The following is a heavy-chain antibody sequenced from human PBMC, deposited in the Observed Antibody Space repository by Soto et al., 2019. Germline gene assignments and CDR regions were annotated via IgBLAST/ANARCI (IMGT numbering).Heavy chain of an antibody. D-gene: IGHD6-25*01. CDR3: ARSKKYSSARGLDP. V-gene: IGHV4-61*01. CDR1: CGSVSSGSYY. Sequence: SETLSLTCTVSCGSVSSGSYYWSWIRQPPGKGLEWIGYIYYSGSTNYNPSLKSRVTISVDTSKNQFSLKLSSVTAADTAVYYCARSKKYSSARGLDPRGKGTLVTVSS. CDR2: IYYSGST. J-gene: IGHJ5*02.